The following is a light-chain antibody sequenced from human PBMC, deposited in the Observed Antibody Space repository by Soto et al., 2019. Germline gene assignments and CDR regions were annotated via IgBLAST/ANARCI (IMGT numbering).Light chain of an antibody. CDR2: GAS. V-gene: IGKV3-15*01. J-gene: IGKJ4*01. Sequence: IVMTQSPDSLSVSLGERATLSCRASQSVRSYLAWYQQKPGQAPRLLIYGASTRATGVPARFSGSGSGTEFTLTISSLQSEDFAVYYCQQYNYWSPLTFGGGTKVAIK. CDR3: QQYNYWSPLT. CDR1: QSVRSY.